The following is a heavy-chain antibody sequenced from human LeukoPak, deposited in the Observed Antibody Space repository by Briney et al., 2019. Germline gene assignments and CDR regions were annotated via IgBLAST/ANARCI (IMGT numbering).Heavy chain of an antibody. CDR2: ISGYNGNT. D-gene: IGHD3-10*01. CDR1: GYTFTSYG. Sequence: ASVKVSCKASGYTFTSYGIGWVRQAPGQGLEWMGWISGYNGNTNYAQKVQGRVTMTTDTSTSTAYMELRSLRSDDTAVYYCARIPMVRGDPVYYFDSWGQGTLVTVSS. J-gene: IGHJ4*02. V-gene: IGHV1-18*04. CDR3: ARIPMVRGDPVYYFDS.